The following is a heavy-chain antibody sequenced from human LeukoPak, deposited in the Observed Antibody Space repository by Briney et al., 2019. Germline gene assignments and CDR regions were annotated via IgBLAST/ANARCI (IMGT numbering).Heavy chain of an antibody. D-gene: IGHD3-10*01. CDR1: GFTFDDYG. V-gene: IGHV3-20*04. J-gene: IGHJ4*02. CDR2: INWNGGST. CDR3: ASQYYYGSGHFDY. Sequence: GGSLRLSCAASGFTFDDYGMSWVRQAPGKGLEWVSGINWNGGSTGYADSVKGRFTISRDNSNNTLYLQMNSLRAEDTAVYYCASQYYYGSGHFDYWGQGTLVTVSS.